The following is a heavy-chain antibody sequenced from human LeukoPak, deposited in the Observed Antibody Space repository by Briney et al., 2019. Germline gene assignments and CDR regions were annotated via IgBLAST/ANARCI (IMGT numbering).Heavy chain of an antibody. CDR2: IFYSGTT. J-gene: IGHJ4*02. CDR3: ARYGAPFDS. Sequence: PSETLSLTCTVSGGSISSGGYYWSWIRQHPGKGLEFIGYIFYSGTTYYNPSLKSRVSISLGTSLNQFSLKVISVTAADTAVYYCARYGAPFDSWGQGTLVTVSS. V-gene: IGHV4-31*03. CDR1: GGSISSGGYY. D-gene: IGHD4-17*01.